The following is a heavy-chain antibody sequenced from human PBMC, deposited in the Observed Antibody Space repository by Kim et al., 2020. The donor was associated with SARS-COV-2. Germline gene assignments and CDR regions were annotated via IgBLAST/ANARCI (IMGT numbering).Heavy chain of an antibody. CDR3: ARGTIFGVVIAHDY. J-gene: IGHJ4*02. CDR1: GGSFSGYY. D-gene: IGHD3-3*01. Sequence: SETLSLTCAVYGGSFSGYYWSWIRQPPGKGLEWIGEINHSGSTNYNASLKSRVTISVDTSKNQFSLKLSSVTAADTAVYYCARGTIFGVVIAHDYWGQGTLVTVSS. CDR2: INHSGST. V-gene: IGHV4-34*01.